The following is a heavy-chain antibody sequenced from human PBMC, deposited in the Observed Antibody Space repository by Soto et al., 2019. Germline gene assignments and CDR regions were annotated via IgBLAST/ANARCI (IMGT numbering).Heavy chain of an antibody. J-gene: IGHJ4*02. CDR1: GFTFGNYA. CDR3: AKGALSTTSPYDFDY. V-gene: IGHV3-23*01. Sequence: EVQLLESGGGLLQPGGSLRLSCAASGFTFGNYAMNWVRQAPGKGLEWVSTISVSGNSAYYADSVKGRFTISRDNSKNTLYLQLNSLRAEDTAIYYCAKGALSTTSPYDFDYWGQGTLVTVSS. D-gene: IGHD1-26*01. CDR2: ISVSGNSA.